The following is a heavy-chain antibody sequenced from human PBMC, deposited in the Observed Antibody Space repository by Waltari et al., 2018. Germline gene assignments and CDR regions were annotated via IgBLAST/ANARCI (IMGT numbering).Heavy chain of an antibody. V-gene: IGHV3-20*04. CDR2: INRNIANR. J-gene: IGHJ2*01. CDR3: AKHQTFGWHDYVDF. CDR1: GCPVDDYG. Sequence: EVRVGEGGGGVVRPGGCRRLSGGAWGCPVDDYGMSGVRQAPGKGRGWVFGINRNIANRCYGVSAKGLFTITRDNTNNSLYLQMKALRAEDTALYYCAKHQTFGWHDYVDFWGRGTLVTVSA. D-gene: IGHD1-1*01.